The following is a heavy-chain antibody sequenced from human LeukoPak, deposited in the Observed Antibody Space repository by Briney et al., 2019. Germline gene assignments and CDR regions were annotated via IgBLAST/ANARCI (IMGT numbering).Heavy chain of an antibody. J-gene: IGHJ6*03. V-gene: IGHV3-23*01. CDR2: ISYSGGTT. CDR3: AKDGKPTPYVYYYYMDV. CDR1: GFTFTSYA. D-gene: IGHD3-10*02. Sequence: PGGSLRLSCASSGFTFTSYAVSWVRQAPGKGLEWVSTISYSGGTTYHTDSVKGRFTISRDISKNTLYLQMNSLRAEDTAVYYCAKDGKPTPYVYYYYMDVWGKGTTVTVSS.